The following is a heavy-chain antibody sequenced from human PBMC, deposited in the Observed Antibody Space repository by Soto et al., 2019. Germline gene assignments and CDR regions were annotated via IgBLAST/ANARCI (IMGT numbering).Heavy chain of an antibody. D-gene: IGHD1-7*01. CDR2: IYWNDDK. CDR3: AHRPPEYNWKYLLSNNWFDP. CDR1: GFSLSTSGVG. Sequence: SGPTLVNPTQTLTLTCTFSGFSLSTSGVGVGWIRQPPGKALEWLALIYWNDDKRYSPSLKSRLTITKDTSKNQVVLTMTNMDPVDTATYYCAHRPPEYNWKYLLSNNWFDPWGQGTLVTVSS. V-gene: IGHV2-5*01. J-gene: IGHJ5*02.